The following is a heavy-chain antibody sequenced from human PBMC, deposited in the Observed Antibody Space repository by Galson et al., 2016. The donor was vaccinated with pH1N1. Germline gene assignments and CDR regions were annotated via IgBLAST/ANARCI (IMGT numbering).Heavy chain of an antibody. J-gene: IGHJ6*02. V-gene: IGHV3-7*01. CDR2: IYQDGTEK. Sequence: SLRLSCAASGFTFSSYRMSWVRQAPGKGLEWVANIYQDGTEKSYVDSVKGRFTVSRDNAKSSLYLQLNRLRAEDTAVYYCATLGAYGDSVPYHYGMGVWGQGTTVTVSS. CDR1: GFTFSSYR. D-gene: IGHD4-17*01. CDR3: ATLGAYGDSVPYHYGMGV.